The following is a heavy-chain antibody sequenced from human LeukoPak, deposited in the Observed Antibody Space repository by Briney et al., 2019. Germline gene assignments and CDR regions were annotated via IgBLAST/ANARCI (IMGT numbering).Heavy chain of an antibody. V-gene: IGHV4-34*01. J-gene: IGHJ4*02. CDR3: ARGRSGYSYGFPRPPRDYYFDY. CDR1: GGSFCGYY. D-gene: IGHD5-18*01. CDR2: INHSGST. Sequence: SETLSLTCAVYGGSFCGYYWSWIRQPPGKGLEWIGEINHSGSTNYNPSLKSRVTISVDTSKNQFSLKLSSVTAADTAVYYCARGRSGYSYGFPRPPRDYYFDYWGQGTLVTVSS.